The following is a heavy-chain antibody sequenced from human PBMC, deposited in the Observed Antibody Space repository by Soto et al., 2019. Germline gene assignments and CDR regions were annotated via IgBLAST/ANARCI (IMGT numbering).Heavy chain of an antibody. V-gene: IGHV1-18*01. J-gene: IGHJ3*02. CDR2: ISAYNGNT. CDR3: ASPSQAVAGTFGSAFDI. D-gene: IGHD6-19*01. CDR1: GYTFTSYG. Sequence: ASVKVSCKASGYTFTSYGISWVRQAPGQGLEWMGWISAYNGNTNYAQKLQGRVTMTTDTSTSTAYMELRSLRSDDTAVYYCASPSQAVAGTFGSAFDIWGQGTMVTVSS.